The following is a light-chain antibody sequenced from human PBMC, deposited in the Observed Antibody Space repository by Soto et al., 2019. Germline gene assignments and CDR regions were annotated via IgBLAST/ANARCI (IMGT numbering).Light chain of an antibody. J-gene: IGKJ2*01. CDR1: QSVRNNY. V-gene: IGKV3-20*01. CDR2: GAS. Sequence: EIVLTQSPGTLYLSPGEVATLSCRASQSVRNNYLAWYQQKPGQAPRLLIPGASSRATGVPDRFSGSGSGSDFTLTSRRLESEDFAVYYCQRYGSSPPHTFGQGTRLEIK. CDR3: QRYGSSPPHT.